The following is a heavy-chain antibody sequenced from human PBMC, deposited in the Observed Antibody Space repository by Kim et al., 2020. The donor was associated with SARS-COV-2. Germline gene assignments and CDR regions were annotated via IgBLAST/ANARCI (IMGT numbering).Heavy chain of an antibody. CDR3: ATSSSQGDYGMDV. D-gene: IGHD6-13*01. J-gene: IGHJ6*02. Sequence: SETLSLTCTVSGGSIRSYYWSWIRQPPGKGLEWIGYIYYSGSTNYNPSLKSRITISIDSSRNQFSLELSPVTAADTAVYYCATSSSQGDYGMDVWGQGTTVTVSS. V-gene: IGHV4-59*01. CDR2: IYYSGST. CDR1: GGSIRSYY.